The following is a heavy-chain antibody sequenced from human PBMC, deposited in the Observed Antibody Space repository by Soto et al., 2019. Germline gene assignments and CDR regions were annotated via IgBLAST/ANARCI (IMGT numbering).Heavy chain of an antibody. V-gene: IGHV1-18*04. CDR1: GYTFTSYY. CDR2: INPITGGT. Sequence: ASVKVSCKASGYTFTSYYIHWVRQAPGQGLEWMGWINPITGGTNYAPKLQGRVTMTTDTSTSTAYMELRSLRSDDTAVYYCARGRSTLALPFDYWGQGTLVTVSS. D-gene: IGHD2-15*01. CDR3: ARGRSTLALPFDY. J-gene: IGHJ4*02.